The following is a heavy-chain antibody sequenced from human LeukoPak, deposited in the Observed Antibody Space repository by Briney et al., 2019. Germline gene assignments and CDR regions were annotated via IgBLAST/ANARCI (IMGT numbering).Heavy chain of an antibody. Sequence: GGSLRLSCAASGFTFSTYAMHWVRQAPGKGLEWVAFIRYDGSNKYYADSVKGRFTVSRDNSKNTLYLQMNSLRAEDTAVYYCAKGTYYYGSGSYGYWGQGTLVTVSS. J-gene: IGHJ4*02. CDR3: AKGTYYYGSGSYGY. CDR2: IRYDGSNK. V-gene: IGHV3-30*02. CDR1: GFTFSTYA. D-gene: IGHD3-10*01.